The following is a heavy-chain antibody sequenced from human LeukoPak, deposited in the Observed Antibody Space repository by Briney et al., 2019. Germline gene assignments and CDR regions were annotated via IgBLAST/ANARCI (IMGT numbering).Heavy chain of an antibody. V-gene: IGHV4-59*01. J-gene: IGHJ6*03. D-gene: IGHD3/OR15-3a*01. CDR3: ARASRGFGLGMDV. CDR1: GGSINNY. CDR2: IYYSGDT. Sequence: SETLSLTCTVSGGSINNYWSWIRQPPGKGLEWIGYIYYSGDTNYNPSLKSRVTIAVDTSKNQFSLKLSSMNAADTAMYYCARASRGFGLGMDVWGKGTTVTVSS.